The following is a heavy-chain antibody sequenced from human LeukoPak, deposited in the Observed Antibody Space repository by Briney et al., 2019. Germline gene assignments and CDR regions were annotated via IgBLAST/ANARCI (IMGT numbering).Heavy chain of an antibody. CDR1: GGSISSYY. J-gene: IGHJ4*02. D-gene: IGHD3-10*01. CDR2: IYYSGST. CDR3: ASHRRSHGSEY. V-gene: IGHV4-59*01. Sequence: SETLSLTCTVSGGSISSYYWSWIRQPPGKGLEWIGYIYYSGSTNYNPSLKSRVTISVDTSKNQFSLKLSSVTAADTAVYYCASHRRSHGSEYWGQRTPVTVSS.